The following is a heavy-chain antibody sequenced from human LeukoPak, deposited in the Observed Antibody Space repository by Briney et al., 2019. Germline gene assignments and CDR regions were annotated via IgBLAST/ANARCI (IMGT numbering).Heavy chain of an antibody. D-gene: IGHD2-15*01. V-gene: IGHV1-69*06. J-gene: IGHJ4*02. CDR1: GYTFSIYS. CDR2: IIPMSNTV. Sequence: ASVKVSCKASGYTFSIYSISWVRQAPGLGLEWMGRIIPMSNTVDYAQRFQDRVTITADKSTGTAYMELSSLRSDDTAVYCCARGFCTSGHCYNDFDYWGQGTQVTVSS. CDR3: ARGFCTSGHCYNDFDY.